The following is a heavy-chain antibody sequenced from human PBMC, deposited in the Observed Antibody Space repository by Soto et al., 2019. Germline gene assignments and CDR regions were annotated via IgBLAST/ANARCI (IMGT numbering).Heavy chain of an antibody. CDR2: FDPEDGET. CDR1: GYTLTELS. V-gene: IGHV1-24*01. D-gene: IGHD2-15*01. CDR3: ATEAAAGGNCCGRFDP. J-gene: IGHJ5*02. Sequence: ASVKVSCKVSGYTLTELSMHWVRQAPGKGLEWMGGFDPEDGETIYAQKFQGRVTMTEDTSTDTAYMELSSLRSEDTAVYYCATEAAAGGNCCGRFDPLGQGTLVTVSS.